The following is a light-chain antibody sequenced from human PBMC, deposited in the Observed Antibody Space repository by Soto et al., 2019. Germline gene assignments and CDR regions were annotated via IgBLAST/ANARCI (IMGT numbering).Light chain of an antibody. V-gene: IGKV3-11*01. CDR1: QSVSSY. CDR3: QQRSKSIT. CDR2: DAS. J-gene: IGKJ5*01. Sequence: EIVLTQSPATLSLSPGERDTLSCRASQSVSSYLAWYQQKPGQAPRLLIYDASNRATGIPARFSGSGSGTDFTLTISSLEPEDFAVYYCQQRSKSITFGQGTRLEIK.